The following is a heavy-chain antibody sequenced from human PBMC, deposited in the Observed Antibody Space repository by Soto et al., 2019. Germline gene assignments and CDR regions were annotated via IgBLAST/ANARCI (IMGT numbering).Heavy chain of an antibody. Sequence: ASVKVSCKASGYTFTSYGISWVRQAPGQGLEWMGWISAYNGNTNYAQKLQGRVTMTTDTSTSTAYMELRSLRSDDTAVYYCARPYYYDSSGLNWFDPWGQGTRVTVS. CDR1: GYTFTSYG. D-gene: IGHD3-22*01. J-gene: IGHJ5*02. CDR2: ISAYNGNT. CDR3: ARPYYYDSSGLNWFDP. V-gene: IGHV1-18*01.